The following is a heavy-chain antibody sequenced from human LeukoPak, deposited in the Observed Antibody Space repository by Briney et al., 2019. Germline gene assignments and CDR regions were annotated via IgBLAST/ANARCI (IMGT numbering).Heavy chain of an antibody. CDR1: GYSISSGYY. D-gene: IGHD3-22*01. CDR3: ARAHSYTTNYYYDSSGWYYFDY. V-gene: IGHV4-38-2*02. CDR2: IYHSGST. J-gene: IGHJ4*02. Sequence: SETLSLTCTVSGYSISSGYYWGWIRQPPGKGLEWIGSIYHSGSTYYNPSLKSRVTISVDTSKNQFSLKLSSVTAADTAVYYCARAHSYTTNYYYDSSGWYYFDYWGQGTLVTVSS.